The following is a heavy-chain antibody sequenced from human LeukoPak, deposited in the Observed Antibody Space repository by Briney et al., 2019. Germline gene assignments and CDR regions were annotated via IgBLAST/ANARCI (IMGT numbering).Heavy chain of an antibody. Sequence: GGSLRLSCAASGFIFSSYDMHWVRQAPGKGLEWLSYISSSGSTIYYADSVKGRFTISRDNARNSLYLQMRSLRAEDTAVYYCATSGYYFEYWGQGTLVTVSS. V-gene: IGHV3-48*03. D-gene: IGHD3-22*01. CDR2: ISSSGSTI. CDR1: GFIFSSYD. J-gene: IGHJ4*02. CDR3: ATSGYYFEY.